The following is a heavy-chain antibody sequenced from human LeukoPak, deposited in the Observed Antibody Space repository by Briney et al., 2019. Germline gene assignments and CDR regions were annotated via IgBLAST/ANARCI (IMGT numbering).Heavy chain of an antibody. CDR2: IYSGGST. CDR1: DFTVSNNY. J-gene: IGHJ4*02. Sequence: GGSLRLSCAASDFTVSNNYMNWVRQAPGKGLEWVSVIYSGGSTYYADSVKGRFTISRDNSKNTLYLQMNSLRAEDTAVYYRAKLSGSYHTFDYWGQGTLVTVSS. CDR3: AKLSGSYHTFDY. D-gene: IGHD1-26*01. V-gene: IGHV3-53*01.